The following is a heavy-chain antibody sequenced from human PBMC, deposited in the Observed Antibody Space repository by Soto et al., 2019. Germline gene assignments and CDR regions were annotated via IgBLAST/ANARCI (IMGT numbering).Heavy chain of an antibody. CDR1: GFTFSSYG. D-gene: IGHD4-17*01. CDR3: ARDLYPTTVRYYYYYGMDV. CDR2: IWYDGSNK. V-gene: IGHV3-33*01. Sequence: PGGSLRLSCAASGFTFSSYGMHWVRQAPGKGLEWVAVIWYDGSNKYYADSVKGRFTISRDNSKNTLYLQMNSLRAEDTAVYYCARDLYPTTVRYYYYYGMDVWGQGTTVTVSS. J-gene: IGHJ6*02.